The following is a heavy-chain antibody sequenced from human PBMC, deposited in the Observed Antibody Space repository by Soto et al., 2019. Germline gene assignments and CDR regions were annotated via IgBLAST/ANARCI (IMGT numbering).Heavy chain of an antibody. V-gene: IGHV3-33*01. D-gene: IGHD2-21*01. CDR1: GFTFSNYG. J-gene: IGHJ6*03. Sequence: SGGSLRLSCAASGFTFSNYGMHWVRQAPGKGLEWVAVIWYDGSNKYYADSVKGRFTISRDNSKNTLYLQMNSLRAEDTAVYYCARSRVEFVSNYYMDVWGKGTTVTVSS. CDR3: ARSRVEFVSNYYMDV. CDR2: IWYDGSNK.